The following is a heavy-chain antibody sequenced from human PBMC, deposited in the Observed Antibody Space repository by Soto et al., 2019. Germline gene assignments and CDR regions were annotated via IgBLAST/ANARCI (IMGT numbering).Heavy chain of an antibody. J-gene: IGHJ5*02. CDR3: ARGGYSGYYNWFDP. Sequence: PSETLSLTCAISGDIVSSNSAAWNWIRQSPSRGLEWLGRTYYRSKWYNDYAVSVKSRITINPDTSKNQFSLQLNSVTPEDTAVYYCARGGYSGYYNWFDPWGQGTLVTVSS. CDR2: TYYRSKWYN. D-gene: IGHD5-12*01. CDR1: GDIVSSNSAA. V-gene: IGHV6-1*01.